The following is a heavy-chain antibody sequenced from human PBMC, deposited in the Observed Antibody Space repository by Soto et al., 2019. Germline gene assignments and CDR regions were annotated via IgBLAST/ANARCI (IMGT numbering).Heavy chain of an antibody. CDR1: GFTFSSYG. Sequence: QVQLVESGGGVVQPGRSLRLSCAASGFTFSSYGMHWVRQAPGKGLEWVAVIWYDGSNKYYADSVKGRFTISRDNSKNTLNLQMNSLRAEDTAVYYCASTSSGNDYWGQGTLVTVSS. D-gene: IGHD6-19*01. J-gene: IGHJ4*02. V-gene: IGHV3-33*01. CDR2: IWYDGSNK. CDR3: ASTSSGNDY.